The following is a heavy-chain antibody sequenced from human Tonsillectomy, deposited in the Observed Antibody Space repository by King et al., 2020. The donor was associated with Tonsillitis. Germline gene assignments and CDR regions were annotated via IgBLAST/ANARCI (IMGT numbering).Heavy chain of an antibody. CDR2: IYYTGIT. Sequence: QLQELGPGLVKPSLTLSLNCTVSGGSISSGAFYWNWIRQHPGKGLEWIGYIYYTGITYYNPSLKSRVTMSVDTSENQFSLKLSSVTAADTAVYYCARAIYYSGSGTYYKNAFDIWGQGTLVTVSS. CDR1: GGSISSGAFY. J-gene: IGHJ3*02. D-gene: IGHD3-10*01. V-gene: IGHV4-31*03. CDR3: ARAIYYSGSGTYYKNAFDI.